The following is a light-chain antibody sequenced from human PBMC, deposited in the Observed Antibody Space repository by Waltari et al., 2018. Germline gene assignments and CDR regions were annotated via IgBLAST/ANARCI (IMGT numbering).Light chain of an antibody. CDR2: VNSDGSH. J-gene: IGLJ3*02. CDR3: QTGGHGTWV. Sequence: QLVLTQSPSASASLGDSVNLTCTLSSGHSSNIIAWHQQQPEKGPRYLMKVNSDGSHSKGDEIPDRFSGSSSGAERYLTISSVQSEDEADYYCQTGGHGTWVFGGGTTLTVL. CDR1: SGHSSNI. V-gene: IGLV4-69*01.